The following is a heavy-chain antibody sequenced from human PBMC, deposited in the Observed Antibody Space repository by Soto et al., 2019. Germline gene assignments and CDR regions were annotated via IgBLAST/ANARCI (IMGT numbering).Heavy chain of an antibody. J-gene: IGHJ5*02. CDR1: GFTFSNYA. D-gene: IGHD6-6*01. Sequence: GGSLRLSCAASGFTFSNYAMSWVRQAPGKGLEWVSGISGFGGTTYYSDSVKGRFTISRDSSTNTLFLQMNSLTAEDTGVYYCARDATGMVARPNTSWFDTWGQGTLVTVSS. CDR2: ISGFGGTT. V-gene: IGHV3-23*01. CDR3: ARDATGMVARPNTSWFDT.